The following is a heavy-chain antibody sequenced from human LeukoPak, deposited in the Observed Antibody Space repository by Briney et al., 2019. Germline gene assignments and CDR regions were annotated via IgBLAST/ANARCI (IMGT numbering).Heavy chain of an antibody. J-gene: IGHJ4*02. CDR3: ARRTRYFDYSVFDY. V-gene: IGHV1-2*06. CDR2: INPTGGST. Sequence: ASVKVSCKASGYTFTSYYMHWVRQAPGQGLEWMGLINPTGGSTGYAQKFQGRVTMTRDTSISTVYMELSRLRSDDTAVYYCARRTRYFDYSVFDYWGQGTLVTVSS. D-gene: IGHD3-9*01. CDR1: GYTFTSYY.